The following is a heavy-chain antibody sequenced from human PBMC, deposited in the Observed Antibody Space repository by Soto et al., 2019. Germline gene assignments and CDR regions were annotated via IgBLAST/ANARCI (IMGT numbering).Heavy chain of an antibody. CDR2: IIPNIDNT. D-gene: IGHD2-21*01. CDR1: GGNFNNYA. V-gene: IGHV1-69*06. CDR3: ARAPRDRDAFSL. Sequence: QVQLVQSGAEVKKPGSSVKVSCKASGGNFNNYAISWVRQAPAQGLQWMGGIIPNIDNTHYAQKLKGRVTISADRRRTTVYMELTGLTSDDSATYFCARAPRDRDAFSLWGQGTVVTVSS. J-gene: IGHJ3*01.